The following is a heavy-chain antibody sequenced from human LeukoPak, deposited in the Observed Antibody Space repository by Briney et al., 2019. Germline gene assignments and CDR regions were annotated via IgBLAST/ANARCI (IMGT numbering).Heavy chain of an antibody. Sequence: SETLSLTCTVSGGSISSYYWSWIRQPPGKGLEWIGYIYYSGSTNYNPSLKSRVTISVDTSKNQFSLKLSSVTAADTAVYYCARHVFTMVPPDIWGQGTMVTVSS. D-gene: IGHD3-10*01. CDR1: GGSISSYY. CDR2: IYYSGST. V-gene: IGHV4-59*08. CDR3: ARHVFTMVPPDI. J-gene: IGHJ3*02.